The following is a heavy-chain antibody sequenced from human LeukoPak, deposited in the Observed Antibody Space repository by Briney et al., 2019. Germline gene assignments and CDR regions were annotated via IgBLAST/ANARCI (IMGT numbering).Heavy chain of an antibody. CDR3: AISTSCCSSNWFDP. CDR1: GYTFTSYD. Sequence: SVKVSCKASGYTFTSYDINWVRQATGQGLEWMGGIIPIFGTANYAQKFQGRVTITADESTSTAYMELSSLRSEDTAVYYCAISTSCCSSNWFDPWGQGTLVTVSS. CDR2: IIPIFGTA. J-gene: IGHJ5*02. V-gene: IGHV1-69*13. D-gene: IGHD2-2*01.